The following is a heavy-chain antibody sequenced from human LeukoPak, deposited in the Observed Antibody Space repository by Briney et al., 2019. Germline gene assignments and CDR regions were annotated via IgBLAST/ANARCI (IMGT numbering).Heavy chain of an antibody. V-gene: IGHV3-21*01. CDR3: ARENEWLRHPHFDY. CDR2: ISSSSSYI. CDR1: GFTFSSYS. J-gene: IGHJ4*02. Sequence: GGSLRLSCAASGFTFSSYSMNWVRQAPGKGLEWVSSISSSSSYIYYADSVKGRFTISRDNAKNSLYLQMNSLRAEDTAVYYCARENEWLRHPHFDYWGQGTLVTVSS. D-gene: IGHD5-12*01.